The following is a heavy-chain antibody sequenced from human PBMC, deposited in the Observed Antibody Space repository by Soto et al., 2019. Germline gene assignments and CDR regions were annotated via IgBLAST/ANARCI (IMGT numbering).Heavy chain of an antibody. CDR3: ARASLSITIFGVVIAPMYGMDV. CDR1: GFTFDDYA. Sequence: PGGSLRLSCAASGFTFDDYAMHWVRQAPGKGLEWVSGISWNSGSIGYADSVKGRFTISRDNAKNSLYLQMNSLRAEDTALYYCARASLSITIFGVVIAPMYGMDVWGQGTTVTVSS. D-gene: IGHD3-3*01. J-gene: IGHJ6*02. CDR2: ISWNSGSI. V-gene: IGHV3-9*01.